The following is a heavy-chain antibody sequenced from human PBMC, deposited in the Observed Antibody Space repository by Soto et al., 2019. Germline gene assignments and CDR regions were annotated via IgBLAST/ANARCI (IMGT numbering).Heavy chain of an antibody. J-gene: IGHJ5*02. CDR3: AIMASAGTLNWFDP. CDR1: GYTFINFD. V-gene: IGHV1-8*02. D-gene: IGHD6-13*01. Sequence: QVQLVQSGAEVKEPGASVRVSCKASGYTFINFDISWVRQAAGQGLEWLGWMNPGSGKTGYASKFHGRLAMPRDASTGTSHLELSSLTADYTVVYYCAIMASAGTLNWFDPWGQGTLVTVSA. CDR2: MNPGSGKT.